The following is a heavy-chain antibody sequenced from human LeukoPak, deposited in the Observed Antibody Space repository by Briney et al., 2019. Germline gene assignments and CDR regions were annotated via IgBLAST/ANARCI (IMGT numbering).Heavy chain of an antibody. CDR2: ISSSSSTI. CDR3: ARGPSGYHNT. CDR1: GFTYNTYS. V-gene: IGHV3-48*01. Sequence: GGSLRLSCAASGFTYNTYSMNWVRQAPGKGLEWVSYISSSSSTIHYADSVKGRFTISRDNSKNTLYLQMNSLRAEDTAVYYCARGPSGYHNTGGQGTLVTVSS. J-gene: IGHJ4*02. D-gene: IGHD5-12*01.